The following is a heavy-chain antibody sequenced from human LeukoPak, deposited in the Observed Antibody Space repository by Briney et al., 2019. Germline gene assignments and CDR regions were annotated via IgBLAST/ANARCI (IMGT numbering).Heavy chain of an antibody. CDR3: AREFSWSGFFDY. J-gene: IGHJ4*02. Sequence: SETLSLTCTVSDDSISDYYWSWIRQPPGKGLEWIGHIYDSGSTNYNPSLKSRVTISVDTSKNQFSLKLSSVTAADTAVYYCAREFSWSGFFDYWGQGTLVTVSS. CDR2: IYDSGST. V-gene: IGHV4-59*01. CDR1: DDSISDYY. D-gene: IGHD3-3*01.